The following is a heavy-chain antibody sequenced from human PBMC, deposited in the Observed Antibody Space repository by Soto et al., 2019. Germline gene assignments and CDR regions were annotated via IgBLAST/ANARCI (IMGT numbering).Heavy chain of an antibody. Sequence: SETLSLTCTVSGGSISSSSYYWGWIRQPPGKGLEWIGSIYYSGSTYYNPSLKSRVTISVDTSKNQFSLKLSSVTAADTAVYYCARYMDTAANYYFDYWGQGTLVTVSS. V-gene: IGHV4-39*01. D-gene: IGHD5-18*01. J-gene: IGHJ4*02. CDR3: ARYMDTAANYYFDY. CDR2: IYYSGST. CDR1: GGSISSSSYY.